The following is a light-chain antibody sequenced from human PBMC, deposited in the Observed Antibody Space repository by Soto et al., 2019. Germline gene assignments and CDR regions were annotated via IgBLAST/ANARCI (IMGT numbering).Light chain of an antibody. CDR2: ATS. V-gene: IGKV3-20*01. CDR3: QLFGASPRYA. CDR1: QSVDINH. J-gene: IGKJ2*01. Sequence: ELVLTQSPGTLSLSPGERAALSCRASQSVDINHLAWYQQKPGQPHRLLIHATSNRAAGIPDRFSGSGSGKEFTLTISRLEPADSAVYYCQLFGASPRYAVGQGTNLEIK.